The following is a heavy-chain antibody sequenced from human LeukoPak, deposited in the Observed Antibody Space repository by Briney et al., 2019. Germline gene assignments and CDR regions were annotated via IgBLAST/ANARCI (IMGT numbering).Heavy chain of an antibody. D-gene: IGHD1-14*01. CDR3: ARRNSATDY. J-gene: IGHJ4*02. Sequence: GGSLRLSCAASGFTFSRYWMSWVRQAPGKGPECVANIKPDGSEKYYVDSVKGRFTISRDNAKNSLYLQMNSLRAKDTAVYCCARRNSATDYWGQGTLVTASS. CDR1: GFTFSRYW. CDR2: IKPDGSEK. V-gene: IGHV3-7*01.